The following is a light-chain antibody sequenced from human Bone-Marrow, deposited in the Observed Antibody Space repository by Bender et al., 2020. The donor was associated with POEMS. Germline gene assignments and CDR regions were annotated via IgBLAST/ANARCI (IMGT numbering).Light chain of an antibody. CDR2: AVT. CDR3: SSNAGSNSVV. Sequence: QSALTQPASVSGSPGQSITISCAGPSSDVGRYNYVSWYQQHPGKAPKLIIFAVTDRPSGVSDRFSGSKSGNTASLTISRLQAEDEANYYCSSNAGSNSVVFGGGTKLTVL. V-gene: IGLV2-14*03. J-gene: IGLJ2*01. CDR1: SSDVGRYNY.